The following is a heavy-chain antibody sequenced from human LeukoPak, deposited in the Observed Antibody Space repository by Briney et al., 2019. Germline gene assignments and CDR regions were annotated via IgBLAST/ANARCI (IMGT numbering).Heavy chain of an antibody. V-gene: IGHV3-33*01. CDR1: GFTFSSYG. CDR3: ARDSAGTAFDY. J-gene: IGHJ4*02. D-gene: IGHD6-13*01. CDR2: IWYDGSNK. Sequence: GRSLRLSCAASGFTFSSYGMHWVRQAPGKGLEWVAVIWYDGSNKYYADSVKGRFTISRGNSKNTLYLQMNSLRAEDTAVYYCARDSAGTAFDYWGQGTLVTVSS.